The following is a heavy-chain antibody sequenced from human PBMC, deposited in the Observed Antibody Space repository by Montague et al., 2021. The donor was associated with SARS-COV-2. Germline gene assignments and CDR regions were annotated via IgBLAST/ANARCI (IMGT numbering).Heavy chain of an antibody. CDR3: ARHPPPTDSGDYDGWFDS. V-gene: IGHV5-51*01. J-gene: IGHJ5*01. CDR1: GYHFTEYW. Sequence: QSGAEVKKPGESLKISCKASGYHFTEYWVGWVRQMPGKGLEWMGIIHPGDSDTRYSPSFQGQVTFSADRSISTAYLQWRSLKASDTAIYYCARHPPPTDSGDYDGWFDSWGQGTRVTGSS. D-gene: IGHD4-17*01. CDR2: IHPGDSDT.